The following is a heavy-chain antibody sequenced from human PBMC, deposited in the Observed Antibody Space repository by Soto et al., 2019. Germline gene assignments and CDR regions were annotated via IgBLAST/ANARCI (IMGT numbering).Heavy chain of an antibody. J-gene: IGHJ5*02. CDR1: GFTFSNYD. CDR3: ARGGLQGAFFNL. Sequence: GGSLRLSCAASGFTFSNYDMHWVRQSTGKGLEWVSVIGSAGDTYYPGSVKGRFTVSRENAKNSLYLQMNSLRAEDTAVYYGARGGLQGAFFNLWGQGTLVTVSS. V-gene: IGHV3-13*01. D-gene: IGHD1-26*01. CDR2: IGSAGDT.